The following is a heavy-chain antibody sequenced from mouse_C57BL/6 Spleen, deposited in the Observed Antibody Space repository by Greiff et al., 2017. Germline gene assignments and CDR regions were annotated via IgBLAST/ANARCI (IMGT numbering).Heavy chain of an antibody. CDR3: ARWGPGRRGDY. CDR2: INPSTGGT. J-gene: IGHJ2*01. CDR1: GYSFTGYY. V-gene: IGHV1-42*01. D-gene: IGHD3-1*01. Sequence: VQLQQSGPELVKPGASVKISCKASGYSFTGYYMNWVKQSPEKSLEWIGEINPSTGGTTYNQKFKAKATLTVDKSSSTAYMQLKSLTSEDSAVYYCARWGPGRRGDYWGQGTTLTVSS.